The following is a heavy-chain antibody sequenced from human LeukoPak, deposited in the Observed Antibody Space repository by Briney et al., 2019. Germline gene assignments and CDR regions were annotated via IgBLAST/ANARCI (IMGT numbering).Heavy chain of an antibody. CDR3: ARVGRQLGIVVWFDP. J-gene: IGHJ5*02. V-gene: IGHV1-24*01. CDR1: GYTLTELS. CDR2: FDPEDGET. D-gene: IGHD7-27*01. Sequence: ASVKVSCKVSGYTLTELSMHWVRQAPGKGLEWMGGFDPEDGETIYAQKFQGRVTMTEDTSTDTAYMELSSLRSEDTAVYYCARVGRQLGIVVWFDPWGQGTLVTVSS.